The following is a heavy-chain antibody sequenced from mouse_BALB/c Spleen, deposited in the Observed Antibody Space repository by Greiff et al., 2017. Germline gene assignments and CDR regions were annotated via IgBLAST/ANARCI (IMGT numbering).Heavy chain of an antibody. CDR3: ARELAYYFDY. J-gene: IGHJ2*01. CDR2: IRNKANGYTT. D-gene: IGHD4-1*01. CDR1: GFTFTDYY. V-gene: IGHV7-3*02. Sequence: EVKVEESGGGLVQPGGSLRLSCATSGFTFTDYYMSWVRQPPGKALEWLGFIRNKANGYTTEYSASVKGRFTISRDNSQSILYLQMNTLRAEDSATYYCARELAYYFDYWGQGTTLTVSS.